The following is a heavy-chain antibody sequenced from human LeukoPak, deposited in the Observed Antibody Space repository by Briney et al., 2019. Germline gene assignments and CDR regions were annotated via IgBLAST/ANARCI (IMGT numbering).Heavy chain of an antibody. D-gene: IGHD3-10*01. CDR3: AKRSAYYYYGSGSYSEDDFDY. V-gene: IGHV3-30*18. CDR1: GFTFSSYG. J-gene: IGHJ4*02. CDR2: ISYDGSNK. Sequence: PGRSLRLSCAASGFTFSSYGMHWVRQAPGKGLEWVAIISYDGSNKYYADSVKGRFTISRDNSKNTLYLQMNSLRAEDTAVYYCAKRSAYYYYGSGSYSEDDFDYWGQGTLVTVSS.